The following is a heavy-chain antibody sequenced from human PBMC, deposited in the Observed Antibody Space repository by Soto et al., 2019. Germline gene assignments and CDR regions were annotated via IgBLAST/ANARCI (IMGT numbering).Heavy chain of an antibody. CDR2: ISYDGRNT. Sequence: KGQTWVAVISYDGRNTYYADSVKGRFTISSDNSKNTLYLQMNSLRAEDTAVYFFFFQAEDGIRDVRSVSAFLLNRSSDL. V-gene: IGHV3-30*03. D-gene: IGHD3-10*02. J-gene: IGHJ2*01. CDR3: FFQAEDGIRDVRSVSAFLLNRSSDL.